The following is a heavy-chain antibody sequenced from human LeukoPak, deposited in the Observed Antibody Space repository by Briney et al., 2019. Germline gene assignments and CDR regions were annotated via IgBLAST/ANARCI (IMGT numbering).Heavy chain of an antibody. CDR1: GFTFSSYA. Sequence: GGSLRPSCAASGFTFSSYAMSWVRQAPVKGLEWVSAISGSGGSTYYADSVKGRFTISRDNSKNTLYLQMNSLRAEDTAVYYCAKREWLSDYYYYGMDVWGQGTTVTVSS. D-gene: IGHD3-3*01. CDR3: AKREWLSDYYYYGMDV. V-gene: IGHV3-23*01. CDR2: ISGSGGST. J-gene: IGHJ6*02.